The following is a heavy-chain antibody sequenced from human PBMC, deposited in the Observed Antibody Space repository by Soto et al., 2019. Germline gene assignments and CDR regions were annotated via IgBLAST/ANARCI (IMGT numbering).Heavy chain of an antibody. CDR3: ARDYDFWSGYFSNYYGMDV. V-gene: IGHV3-23*01. J-gene: IGHJ6*02. Sequence: PGGSLRLSCADSGFTFSSYAMSWFRQAPGKGLEWVSAISGSGGSTYYADSVKGRFTISRDNSKNTLYLQMNSLRAEDTAVYYCARDYDFWSGYFSNYYGMDVWGQGTTVTVSS. D-gene: IGHD3-3*01. CDR2: ISGSGGST. CDR1: GFTFSSYA.